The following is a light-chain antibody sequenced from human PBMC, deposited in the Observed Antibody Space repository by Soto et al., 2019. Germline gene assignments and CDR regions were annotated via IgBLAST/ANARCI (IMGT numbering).Light chain of an antibody. CDR1: SSDDDGYNY. Sequence: QSALTQPASVSGSPGQSITISCTGTSSDDDGYNYVSWYQQHPGKAPKLMIYEVSNRPSGVSNRFSGSKSGNTASLTISGLQAEDEADYYCSSYTSSSTNYVFGTGTKLTVL. J-gene: IGLJ1*01. V-gene: IGLV2-14*01. CDR3: SSYTSSSTNYV. CDR2: EVS.